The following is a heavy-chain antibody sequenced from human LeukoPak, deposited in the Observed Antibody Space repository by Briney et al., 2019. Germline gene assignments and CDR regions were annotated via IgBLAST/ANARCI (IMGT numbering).Heavy chain of an antibody. D-gene: IGHD2-2*01. Sequence: ASVKVSCKASGYTSTNYGVSWVRQAPGQGLEWMGWISAYNGNTDYAQKLQGRVTMTTDTSTSTAYMELRSLRSDDTAVYYCARVLAYCSSTSCHDYWGQGTLVTVYS. J-gene: IGHJ4*02. CDR1: GYTSTNYG. V-gene: IGHV1-18*01. CDR3: ARVLAYCSSTSCHDY. CDR2: ISAYNGNT.